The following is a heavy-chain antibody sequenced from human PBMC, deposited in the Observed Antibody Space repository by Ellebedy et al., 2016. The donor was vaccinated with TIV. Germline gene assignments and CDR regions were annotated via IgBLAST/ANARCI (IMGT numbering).Heavy chain of an antibody. CDR3: ARERMVRGVTYSAYHGMDV. D-gene: IGHD3-10*01. CDR1: GFTFSTYP. CDR2: ISDNGSKE. J-gene: IGHJ6*02. Sequence: GGSLRLSXAASGFTFSTYPMHWVRQAPGKGLEWVALISDNGSKEYYADSVKGRFSISRDNSKNTLSLQMNSLITEDTAVYYCARERMVRGVTYSAYHGMDVWGQGTTVTVSS. V-gene: IGHV3-30*04.